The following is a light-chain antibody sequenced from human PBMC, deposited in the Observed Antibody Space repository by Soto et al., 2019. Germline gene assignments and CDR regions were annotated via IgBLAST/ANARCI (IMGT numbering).Light chain of an antibody. V-gene: IGLV3-21*04. Sequence: SYELTQPPSVSVAPGKTARITCGGNNLGSKSVHWYQQKPGQAPVLVIYYDSDRPSGIPERFSGSNSANTATLTISRVEAGDEADYYCQVWDSRSDHPVFGTGTKVTVL. CDR2: YDS. CDR1: NLGSKS. CDR3: QVWDSRSDHPV. J-gene: IGLJ1*01.